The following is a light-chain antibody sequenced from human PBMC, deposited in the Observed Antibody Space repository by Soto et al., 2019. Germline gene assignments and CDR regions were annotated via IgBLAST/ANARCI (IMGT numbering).Light chain of an antibody. CDR1: TSDVGGYND. J-gene: IGLJ3*02. V-gene: IGLV2-14*03. Sequence: QSALTQPASLSGSPGQSITISCTGTTSDVGGYNDVSWYQHHPGKAPKLMIYDVSYRPSGLSNRFSGSKYGNTASLTISGRQAQDEADYYYTSYTSSSTLVVFGGGTKLTVL. CDR3: TSYTSSSTLVV. CDR2: DVS.